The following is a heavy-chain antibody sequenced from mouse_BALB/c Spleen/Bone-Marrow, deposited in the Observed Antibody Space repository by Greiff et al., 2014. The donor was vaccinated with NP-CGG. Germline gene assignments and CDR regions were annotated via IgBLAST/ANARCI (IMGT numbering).Heavy chain of an antibody. CDR2: INPYNEGS. D-gene: IGHD3-3*01. Sequence: VQLQQPGPELVKPGASVKMSCKASGYSFTRYVIHWVRQKPGQGLDWIGYINPYNEGSKYNEKFKGEATLTSDKSSHTAYMELSSLTFDYSAVYYCARERDCGDYFDYWGQGTTLTVSS. CDR1: GYSFTRYV. CDR3: ARERDCGDYFDY. V-gene: IGHV1-14*01. J-gene: IGHJ2*01.